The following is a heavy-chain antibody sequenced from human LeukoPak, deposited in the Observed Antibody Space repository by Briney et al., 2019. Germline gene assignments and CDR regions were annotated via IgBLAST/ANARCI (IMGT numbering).Heavy chain of an antibody. D-gene: IGHD6-13*01. Sequence: GGSLRLSCAASGFTFSSYWMHCVRQAPGKGLVWVSCIYSDGSSTTYAGSVKGRFTISRDNANNTLYLQMDSLGADDTALYYCARGGSTWLDSWGQGTLVTVSS. CDR2: IYSDGSST. CDR1: GFTFSSYW. V-gene: IGHV3-74*03. J-gene: IGHJ4*02. CDR3: ARGGSTWLDS.